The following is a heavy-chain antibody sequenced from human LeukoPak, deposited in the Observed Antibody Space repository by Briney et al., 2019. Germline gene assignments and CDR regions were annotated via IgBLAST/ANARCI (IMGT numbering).Heavy chain of an antibody. Sequence: GGSLRLSCSTSGFTFSNYAMSWVRQAPGKGLEWVSAISGSGSYTYYPDSVKGRFTISRDNSKNTLYLQMNSLRAEDTAVYYCAKGDSSGPTHFDYWGQGTLDTVSS. CDR3: AKGDSSGPTHFDY. D-gene: IGHD6-19*01. V-gene: IGHV3-23*01. J-gene: IGHJ4*02. CDR2: ISGSGSYT. CDR1: GFTFSNYA.